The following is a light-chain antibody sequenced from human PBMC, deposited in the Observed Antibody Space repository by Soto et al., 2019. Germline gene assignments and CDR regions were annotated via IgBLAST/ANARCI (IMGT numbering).Light chain of an antibody. CDR1: QSVTNW. CDR3: QQSYTSPVT. Sequence: DTQMTQSPSTLSASVGDRVTITCRASQSVTNWLAWYQQKPGKAPKLLIFDASSLQSGVPSRFSGGGSGTDFTLTISSLQPEDFGTYYCQQSYTSPVTFGGGTKVDIK. CDR2: DAS. V-gene: IGKV1-5*01. J-gene: IGKJ4*01.